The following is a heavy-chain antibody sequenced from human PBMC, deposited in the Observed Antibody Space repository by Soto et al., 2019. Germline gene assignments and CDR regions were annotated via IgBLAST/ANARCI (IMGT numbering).Heavy chain of an antibody. Sequence: PSETLSLTCTVSGGSISSYYWSWIRQPPGKGLEWIGYIYYSGSTNYNPSLKSRVTISVDTSKNQFSLKLSSVTAADTAVYYCASSPNHSSGSNNVFDYWGQGTLVTVS. CDR2: IYYSGST. CDR1: GGSISSYY. CDR3: ASSPNHSSGSNNVFDY. J-gene: IGHJ4*02. V-gene: IGHV4-59*01. D-gene: IGHD6-19*01.